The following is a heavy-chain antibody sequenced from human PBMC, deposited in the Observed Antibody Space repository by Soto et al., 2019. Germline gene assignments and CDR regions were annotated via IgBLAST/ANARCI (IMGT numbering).Heavy chain of an antibody. CDR3: ARDIDTSSHSDQFDP. Sequence: PWGSLRLSCAASGFTFGDYYMSWVRQAPGKGLEWISYISWTSATISYADSVKGRFTISRDDSKATVYMQMNSLSAEDTAVYYCARDIDTSSHSDQFDPWGQGTLVTVSS. V-gene: IGHV3-11*04. CDR1: GFTFGDYY. D-gene: IGHD3-22*01. J-gene: IGHJ5*02. CDR2: ISWTSATI.